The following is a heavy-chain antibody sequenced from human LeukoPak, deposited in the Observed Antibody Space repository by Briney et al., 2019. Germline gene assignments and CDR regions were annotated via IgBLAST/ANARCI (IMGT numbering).Heavy chain of an antibody. V-gene: IGHV1-69*13. Sequence: ASVKVSCKASGYTFNSYIMNWVRQAPGQGLEWVGWIIPIFGTANYAQKFQGRVTITADESTSTAYMELSSLRSEDTAVYYCATRRDGYNFFDYWGQGTLVTVSS. D-gene: IGHD5-24*01. J-gene: IGHJ4*02. CDR3: ATRRDGYNFFDY. CDR2: IIPIFGTA. CDR1: GYTFNSYI.